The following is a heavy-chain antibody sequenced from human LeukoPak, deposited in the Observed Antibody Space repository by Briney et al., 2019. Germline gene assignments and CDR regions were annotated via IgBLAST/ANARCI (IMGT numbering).Heavy chain of an antibody. CDR3: ATPPPSGNSFDY. J-gene: IGHJ4*02. V-gene: IGHV1-69*13. D-gene: IGHD2-15*01. CDR1: GYTFTSYG. CDR2: IIPIFGTA. Sequence: GASVKVSCKASGYTFTSYGISWVRQAPGQGLEWMGGIIPIFGTANYAQKFQGRVTITADESTSTAYMELSSLRSEDTAVYYCATPPPSGNSFDYWGQGTLVTVSS.